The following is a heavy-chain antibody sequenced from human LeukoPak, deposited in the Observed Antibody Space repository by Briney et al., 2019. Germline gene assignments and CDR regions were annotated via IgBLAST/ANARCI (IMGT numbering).Heavy chain of an antibody. Sequence: GGSLRLSCAASGFTFSSYWMSWVRQAPGKGLEWVANIKQDGSEKYYVDSVKGRFTISRDNAKNSLYLQINSLRAEDTAVYYCARKVVITTNWFDPWGQGTLVTVSS. J-gene: IGHJ5*02. V-gene: IGHV3-7*01. D-gene: IGHD3-22*01. CDR3: ARKVVITTNWFDP. CDR1: GFTFSSYW. CDR2: IKQDGSEK.